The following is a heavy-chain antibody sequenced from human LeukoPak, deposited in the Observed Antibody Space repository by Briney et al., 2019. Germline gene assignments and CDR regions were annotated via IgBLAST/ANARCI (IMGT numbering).Heavy chain of an antibody. D-gene: IGHD3-10*01. J-gene: IGHJ6*03. CDR2: IIHIFGTA. Sequence: SVTVSCKSSGGTFSSYAISWVRQAPGQGLEWMGGIIHIFGTANYAQKFQGRVTTTTDESTSTAYMELSSLRSEDTAVYYCASIRSYYYYYMDVWGKGTTVTVSS. CDR1: GGTFSSYA. V-gene: IGHV1-69*05. CDR3: ASIRSYYYYYMDV.